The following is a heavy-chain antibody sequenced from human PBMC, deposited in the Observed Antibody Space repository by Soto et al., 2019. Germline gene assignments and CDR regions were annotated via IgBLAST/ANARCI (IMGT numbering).Heavy chain of an antibody. D-gene: IGHD2-21*01. CDR3: AIYHVVIDEINWFDP. V-gene: IGHV5-51*01. Sequence: PGEYLKISCKVSGYNFDTSWIGCVRQMPGKGLEWMGIIFPADSDTRYSPSFQGQVTLSVDKSISTAFLQWSSLRASDTAIYYCAIYHVVIDEINWFDPWGQGSQVIVSA. J-gene: IGHJ5*02. CDR1: GYNFDTSW. CDR2: IFPADSDT.